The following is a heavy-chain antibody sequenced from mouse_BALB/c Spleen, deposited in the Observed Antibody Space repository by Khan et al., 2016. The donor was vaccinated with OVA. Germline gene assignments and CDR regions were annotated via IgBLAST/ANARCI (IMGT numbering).Heavy chain of an antibody. CDR3: ARRGLRWDFDY. D-gene: IGHD1-1*01. Sequence: QVQLQQSGAELAKPGASVKMSCKASGYTFINYWILWVKQRPGQGLDWIGYINPSTGYTNYNQNFKDKATLTADKSSSTAYMQLSSLTSEDSAVYYCARRGLRWDFDYWGQGTTLTVSS. CDR1: GYTFINYW. J-gene: IGHJ2*01. V-gene: IGHV1-7*01. CDR2: INPSTGYT.